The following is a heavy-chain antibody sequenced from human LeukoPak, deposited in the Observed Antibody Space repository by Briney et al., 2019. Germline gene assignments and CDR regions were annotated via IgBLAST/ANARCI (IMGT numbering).Heavy chain of an antibody. CDR2: IWYDGSNK. Sequence: PTGGSLRLSCAASGFTFSSYGMHWVRQAPGKGLEWVAVIWYDGSNKYYADSVKGRFTISRDNSKNTLYLQMNSLRDDDTAVYFCVRGGLMTIGTVIASPFDYWGQGILVLVSS. V-gene: IGHV3-33*01. D-gene: IGHD3-16*02. CDR1: GFTFSSYG. J-gene: IGHJ4*02. CDR3: VRGGLMTIGTVIASPFDY.